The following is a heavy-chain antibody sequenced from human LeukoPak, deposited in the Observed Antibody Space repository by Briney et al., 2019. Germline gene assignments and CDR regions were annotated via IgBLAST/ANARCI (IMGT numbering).Heavy chain of an antibody. D-gene: IGHD2-2*03. CDR2: IYYSGST. Sequence: SETLSLTCTVSGGSVSSGSYYWSWIRQPPGKGLEWIGYIYYSGSTNYNPSLKSRVTISVDTSKNQFSLKLSSVTAADTAVYYCASGYCSSTSCPFDYWGQGTLVTVSS. V-gene: IGHV4-61*01. J-gene: IGHJ4*02. CDR1: GGSVSSGSYY. CDR3: ASGYCSSTSCPFDY.